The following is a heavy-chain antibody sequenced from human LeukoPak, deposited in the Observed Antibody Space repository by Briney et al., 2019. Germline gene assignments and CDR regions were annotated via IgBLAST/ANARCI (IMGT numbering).Heavy chain of an antibody. CDR1: GGSISSYY. V-gene: IGHV4-59*01. D-gene: IGHD6-6*01. CDR3: ARDLGIAARPDY. Sequence: SETLSLTCTVSGGSISSYYWSWVRQPPGKGLEWIGFVYYTGSTNYSPSLKSRVTISVDTSKNQFSLKLRSVTAADTAVYYCARDLGIAARPDYWGQGTLVTVSS. CDR2: VYYTGST. J-gene: IGHJ4*02.